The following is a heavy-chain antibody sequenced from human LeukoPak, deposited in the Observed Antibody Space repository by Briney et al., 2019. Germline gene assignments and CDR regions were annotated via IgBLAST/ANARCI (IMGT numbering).Heavy chain of an antibody. CDR3: AKDREGGWEPTYYFDY. J-gene: IGHJ4*02. D-gene: IGHD1-26*01. CDR1: GFTVRNNY. Sequence: GGSLRLSCEATGFTVRNNYMTWVRQAPGKGLEWVSVIYSGGSIYYADSVQGRFIISRDNSKNTLYLQMNSLRAEDTAVYYCAKDREGGWEPTYYFDYWGQGTLVTVSS. CDR2: IYSGGSI. V-gene: IGHV3-66*01.